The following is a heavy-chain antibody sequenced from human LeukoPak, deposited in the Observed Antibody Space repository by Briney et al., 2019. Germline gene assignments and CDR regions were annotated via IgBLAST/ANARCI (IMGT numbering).Heavy chain of an antibody. Sequence: PSETLSLTCTVSGGSISSYYWSWIRQPPGKGLEWIGYIYYSGSTNYNPSLKSRVTISVDTSKNQFSLKLSSVTAAYTAVYYCARAPAAAGTHFDYWGQGTLVTVSS. D-gene: IGHD6-13*01. V-gene: IGHV4-59*01. CDR3: ARAPAAAGTHFDY. J-gene: IGHJ4*02. CDR2: IYYSGST. CDR1: GGSISSYY.